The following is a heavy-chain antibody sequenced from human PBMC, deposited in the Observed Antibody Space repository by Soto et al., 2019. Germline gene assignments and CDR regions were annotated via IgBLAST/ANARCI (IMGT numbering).Heavy chain of an antibody. D-gene: IGHD7-27*01. CDR2: IYHSGST. CDR1: GGSISSGGYS. Sequence: PSETLSLTCAVSGGSISSGGYSWSRTRQPPGKGMEWIGYIYHSGSTYYNPSLKSRVTISVDRSKNQFSLKLSSVTAADTAVYYCARVPGPWGQGTLVTVSS. V-gene: IGHV4-30-2*01. J-gene: IGHJ5*02. CDR3: ARVPGP.